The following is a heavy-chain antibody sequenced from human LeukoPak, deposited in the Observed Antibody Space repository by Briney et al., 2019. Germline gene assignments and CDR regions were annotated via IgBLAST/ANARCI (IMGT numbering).Heavy chain of an antibody. CDR2: INTDGSIT. CDR1: GFTFSTYL. V-gene: IGHV3-74*03. Sequence: GRSLRLSCAASGFTFSTYLMHWVRQAPGKGLVWVSRINTDGSITTYADSVKGRFTISRDNAKNTLYLQMNSLRDEDTAVYYCASLGTLVPWGQGTLVTVSS. CDR3: ASLGTLVP. J-gene: IGHJ5*02. D-gene: IGHD3-9*01.